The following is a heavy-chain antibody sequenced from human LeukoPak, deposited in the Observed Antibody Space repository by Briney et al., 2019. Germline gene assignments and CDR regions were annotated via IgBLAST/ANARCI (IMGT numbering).Heavy chain of an antibody. CDR3: AKVAGRGDWFDY. J-gene: IGHJ4*02. V-gene: IGHV3-23*01. Sequence: GGSLRLSCAASGFTFSSYAMSWVRQAPGKGLEWVSAISGSGGSTYYADSVKGRFTVSRDNSKNTVYLQMNSLRAEDTATYYCAKVAGRGDWFDYWGQGTLVTVSS. CDR1: GFTFSSYA. D-gene: IGHD3-10*01. CDR2: ISGSGGST.